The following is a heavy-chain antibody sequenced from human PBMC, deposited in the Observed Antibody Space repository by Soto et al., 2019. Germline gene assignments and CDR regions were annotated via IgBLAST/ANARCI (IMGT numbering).Heavy chain of an antibody. CDR2: ISNDGSDK. Sequence: QVQLVESGGGVVQPGTSLRLSCAASGFTFNNYGMHWVRQAPGTGLEWVAAISNDGSDKYYADSVKGRLTISRDNSKNTLYLQMDSLRAEDTAVYYCAKDQGIAASHGIDWGQGTMATVSS. D-gene: IGHD6-13*01. CDR3: AKDQGIAASHGID. V-gene: IGHV3-30*18. J-gene: IGHJ3*01. CDR1: GFTFNNYG.